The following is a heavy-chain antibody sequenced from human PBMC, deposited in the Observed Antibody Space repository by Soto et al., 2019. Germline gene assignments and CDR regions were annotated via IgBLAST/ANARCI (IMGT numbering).Heavy chain of an antibody. Sequence: SETLSLTCTVSGGSISSYYWSWIRQHPGKGLEWIGYIYYSGSTYYNPSLKSRVTISVDTSKNQFSRKLSSVTAADTAVYYCARDRGVVVPAAIPEEGYYYYGMDVWGQGTTVTVSS. CDR2: IYYSGST. D-gene: IGHD2-2*02. CDR1: GGSISSYY. CDR3: ARDRGVVVPAAIPEEGYYYYGMDV. V-gene: IGHV4-59*06. J-gene: IGHJ6*02.